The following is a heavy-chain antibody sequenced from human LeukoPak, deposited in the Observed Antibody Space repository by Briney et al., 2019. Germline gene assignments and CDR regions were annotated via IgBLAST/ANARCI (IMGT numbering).Heavy chain of an antibody. CDR2: IYPSGST. CDR3: ASGLSPYYFDY. V-gene: IGHV4-4*07. Sequence: PSETLSLTCSVSGGSISSYYWRWIRQPAGKGLEWIGRIYPSGSTNYHPSLKSRVTMSVDKSKNQFSLKLSSVTAADTAVFYCASGLSPYYFDYWGQGTLVTVSS. J-gene: IGHJ4*02. CDR1: GGSISSYY.